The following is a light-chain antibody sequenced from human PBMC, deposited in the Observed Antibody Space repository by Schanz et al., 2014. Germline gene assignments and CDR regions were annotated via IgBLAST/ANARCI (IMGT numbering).Light chain of an antibody. CDR2: EVS. Sequence: QSVLTQPPSASGSPGQSVTISCTGTSSDVGHYNSVSWYQQHPGKAPKLMIYEVSKRPSGVPDRFSGSKSGNTASLTVSGLQAEDEADYYCSSYGGNLGVFGTGTKLTVL. CDR3: SSYGGNLGV. J-gene: IGLJ1*01. V-gene: IGLV2-8*01. CDR1: SSDVGHYNS.